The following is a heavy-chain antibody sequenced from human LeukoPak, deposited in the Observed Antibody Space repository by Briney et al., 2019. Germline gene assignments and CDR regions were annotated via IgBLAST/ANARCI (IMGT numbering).Heavy chain of an antibody. CDR1: GGTFSSYA. V-gene: IGHV1-69*04. CDR3: ARDVREYDYVWGTLVFDY. J-gene: IGHJ4*02. CDR2: IIPILGIA. Sequence: SVKDSCKASGGTFSSYAISWVRQAPGQGLEWMGRIIPILGIANYAQKFQGRVTITADKSTSTAYMELSSLRSEDTAVYYCARDVREYDYVWGTLVFDYWGQGTLVTVSS. D-gene: IGHD3-16*01.